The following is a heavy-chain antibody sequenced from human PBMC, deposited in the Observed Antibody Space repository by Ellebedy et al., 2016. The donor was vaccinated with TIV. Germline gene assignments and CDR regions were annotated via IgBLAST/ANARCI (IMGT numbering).Heavy chain of an antibody. CDR1: GFTFSSYW. Sequence: GGSLRLSCAASGFTFSSYWMHWVRQAPGKGLVWVSRINSDGSSTSYADSMKGRFTISRDNAKNSLYLQMNSLRDEDTAVYYCARYGSGSYLRDPFDYWGQGTLVTVSS. J-gene: IGHJ4*02. CDR3: ARYGSGSYLRDPFDY. CDR2: INSDGSST. D-gene: IGHD3-10*01. V-gene: IGHV3-74*01.